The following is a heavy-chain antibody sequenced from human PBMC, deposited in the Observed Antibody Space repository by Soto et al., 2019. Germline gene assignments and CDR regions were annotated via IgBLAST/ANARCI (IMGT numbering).Heavy chain of an antibody. J-gene: IGHJ4*02. CDR1: GYTFTSYG. CDR3: ARAPQYNWNYIYGSGYFAY. Sequence: ASVKVSCKASGYTFTSYGISWVRQAPGQGLEWMGWISAYNGNTNYAQKLQGRVTMTTDTSTSTAYMELRSLRSDDTAVYYCARAPQYNWNYIYGSGYFAYWGQGTLVTVSS. V-gene: IGHV1-18*01. D-gene: IGHD1-7*01. CDR2: ISAYNGNT.